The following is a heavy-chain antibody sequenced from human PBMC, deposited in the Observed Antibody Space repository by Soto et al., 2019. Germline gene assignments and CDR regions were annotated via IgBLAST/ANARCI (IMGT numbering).Heavy chain of an antibody. CDR2: ISWDGGST. Sequence: TGGSLRLSCAASGFTVSSNYMHWVRQAPGKGLEWVSLISWDGGSTYYADSVKGRFTISRDNSKNSLYLQMNSLRTEDTALYYCARWYSSSFGLGYYGMDVWGQGTTVTVSS. CDR3: ARWYSSSFGLGYYGMDV. J-gene: IGHJ6*02. CDR1: GFTVSSNY. V-gene: IGHV3-43*01. D-gene: IGHD6-6*01.